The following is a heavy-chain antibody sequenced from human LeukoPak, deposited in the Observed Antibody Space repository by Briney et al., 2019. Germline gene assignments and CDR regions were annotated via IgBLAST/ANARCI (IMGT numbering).Heavy chain of an antibody. J-gene: IGHJ1*01. CDR3: ARSYYSGSGNVVFFLH. CDR1: EYSFTSYW. Sequence: GESLKISCKGSEYSFTSYWIGWARQKPGKGLEWMGIIYPGDSDARYSPSFQGQVTISADKSISTAYLQWSSLKASDTAIYYCARSYYSGSGNVVFFLHWGQGTLVTVSS. CDR2: IYPGDSDA. V-gene: IGHV5-51*01. D-gene: IGHD3-10*01.